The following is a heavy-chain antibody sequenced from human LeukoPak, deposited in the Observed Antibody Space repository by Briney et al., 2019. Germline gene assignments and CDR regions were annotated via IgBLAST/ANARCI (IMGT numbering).Heavy chain of an antibody. J-gene: IGHJ3*02. CDR1: GGSISSGSYY. CDR2: IYTSGST. Sequence: SETLSLTCTASGGSISSGSYYWSWIRQPAGKGLEWIGRIYTSGSTNYNPSLKSRVSISVDTSKNQFSLKLSSVTAADTAVYYCARSLTGYAPISFDIWGQGTMVTVSS. CDR3: ARSLTGYAPISFDI. V-gene: IGHV4-61*02. D-gene: IGHD3-9*01.